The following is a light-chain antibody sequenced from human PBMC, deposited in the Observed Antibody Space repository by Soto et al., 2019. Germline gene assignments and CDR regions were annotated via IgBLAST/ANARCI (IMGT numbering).Light chain of an antibody. CDR3: SSYTTTSTHV. Sequence: QSVLTQPASVSGSPGQSITISCTGTSSDVGGYNSISWYQQHPGKAPKLMIYEVNNRPSGVSNRFSGSKSGNTASLTISGLRAEDEADYYCSSYTTTSTHVFGTGTKVTVL. V-gene: IGLV2-14*01. J-gene: IGLJ1*01. CDR1: SSDVGGYNS. CDR2: EVN.